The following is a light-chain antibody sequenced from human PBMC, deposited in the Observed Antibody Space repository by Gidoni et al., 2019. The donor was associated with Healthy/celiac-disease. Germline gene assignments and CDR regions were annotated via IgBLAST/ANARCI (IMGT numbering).Light chain of an antibody. CDR3: QQYDNLPLP. J-gene: IGKJ4*01. V-gene: IGKV1-33*01. CDR2: DAS. CDR1: QDISNY. Sequence: DIQMPQSPSSLSASVGDRVTITCQASQDISNYLNWYQQKPGKAPKLLIYDASNLETGVPSRFSGSGSGTDFTFTISSLQPEDIATYYCQQYDNLPLPFXGXSKVEIK.